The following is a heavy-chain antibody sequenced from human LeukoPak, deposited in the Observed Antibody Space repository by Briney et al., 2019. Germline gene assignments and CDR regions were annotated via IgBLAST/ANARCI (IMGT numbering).Heavy chain of an antibody. D-gene: IGHD5-24*01. CDR1: GGSISSSSYY. J-gene: IGHJ4*02. CDR3: ARGRDGYNSKWGDY. CDR2: IYYSGST. Sequence: PSETLSLTCTVSGGSISSSSYYWGWIRQPPGKGLEWIGSIYYSGSTYYNPSLKSRDTISVDTSKNQFSLKLSSVTAADTAVYYCARGRDGYNSKWGDYWGQGTLVTVSS. V-gene: IGHV4-39*01.